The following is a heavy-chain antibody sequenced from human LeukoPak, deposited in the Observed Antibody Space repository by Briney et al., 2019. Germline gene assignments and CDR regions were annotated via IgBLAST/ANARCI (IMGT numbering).Heavy chain of an antibody. CDR2: ISYDGSNK. D-gene: IGHD5-24*01. J-gene: IGHJ4*02. V-gene: IGHV3-30*04. CDR3: ASDMATIYHFDY. CDR1: GFTFSSYA. Sequence: GGSLRLSCAASGFTFSSYAMHWVRQAPGKGLEWVAVISYDGSNKYYADSVKGRFTISRDNSKNTLYLQMNSLRAEDTAVYYCASDMATIYHFDYWGQGTLVTVSS.